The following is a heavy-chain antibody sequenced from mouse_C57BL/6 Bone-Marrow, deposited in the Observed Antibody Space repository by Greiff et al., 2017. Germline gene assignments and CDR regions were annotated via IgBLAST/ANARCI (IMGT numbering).Heavy chain of an antibody. CDR1: GYSITSGYY. Sequence: DVQLQESGPGLVKPSQSLSLTCSVTGYSITSGYYWNWIRQFPGNKLEWMGYISYDGSNNYNPSLKNRISITRDTSKNQFFLKLNSVTTEDTATYYCARGHDYGLNYWGQGTSVTVSS. D-gene: IGHD2-4*01. V-gene: IGHV3-6*01. CDR3: ARGHDYGLNY. J-gene: IGHJ4*01. CDR2: ISYDGSN.